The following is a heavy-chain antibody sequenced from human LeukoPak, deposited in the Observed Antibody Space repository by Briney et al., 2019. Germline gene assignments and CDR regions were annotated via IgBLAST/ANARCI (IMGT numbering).Heavy chain of an antibody. CDR2: ISGSGGST. J-gene: IGHJ4*02. CDR3: AKDRYCTNGVCYTHGY. CDR1: GFTFSSYA. V-gene: IGHV3-23*01. Sequence: PGGSLRLSCAASGFTFSSYAMCWVRQAPGKGLEWVSAISGSGGSTYYADSVKGRFTISRDNSKNTLYLQMNSLRAEDTAVYYCAKDRYCTNGVCYTHGYWGQGTLVTVSS. D-gene: IGHD2-8*01.